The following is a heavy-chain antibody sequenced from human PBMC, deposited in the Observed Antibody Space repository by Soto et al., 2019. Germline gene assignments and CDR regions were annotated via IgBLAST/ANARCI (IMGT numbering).Heavy chain of an antibody. D-gene: IGHD3-16*01. Sequence: QITLKESGPTLVKPTQTLTLTCTFSGFSLSTSGVGVGWIRQPPGKALEWLAVIYWNDDKRYSPSLESRLTITQDTSKNQVVLTMTNMDPVDTATYYCAHAVGGGNSAYFQSWGQGTLVTVSS. V-gene: IGHV2-5*01. J-gene: IGHJ1*01. CDR1: GFSLSTSGVG. CDR2: IYWNDDK. CDR3: AHAVGGGNSAYFQS.